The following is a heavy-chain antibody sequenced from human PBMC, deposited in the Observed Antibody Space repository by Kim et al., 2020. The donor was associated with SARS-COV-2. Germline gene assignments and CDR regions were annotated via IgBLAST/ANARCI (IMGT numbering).Heavy chain of an antibody. V-gene: IGHV1-24*01. CDR2: T. CDR3: ATPASYEAFDI. J-gene: IGHJ3*02. Sequence: TIYAQKCQGRVTMTEDTSTDTAYMELSSLRSEDTAMYYCATPASYEAFDIWGQGTMVTVSS. D-gene: IGHD1-26*01.